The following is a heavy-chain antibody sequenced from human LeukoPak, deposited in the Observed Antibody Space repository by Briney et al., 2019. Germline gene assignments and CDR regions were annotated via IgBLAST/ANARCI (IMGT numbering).Heavy chain of an antibody. CDR1: GFTFSSYE. CDR3: AELGITMIGGV. D-gene: IGHD3-10*02. V-gene: IGHV3-48*03. J-gene: IGHJ6*04. Sequence: HSGGSLRLSCAASGFTFSSYEVNWVRQAPGKGLEWVSYISSSGSTIYYADSVKGRFTISRDNAKNSLYLQMNSLRAEDTAVYYCAELGITMIGGVWGKGTTVTISS. CDR2: ISSSGSTI.